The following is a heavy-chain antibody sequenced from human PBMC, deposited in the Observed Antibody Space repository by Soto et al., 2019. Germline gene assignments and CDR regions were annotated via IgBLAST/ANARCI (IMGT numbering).Heavy chain of an antibody. CDR2: INHSGST. CDR1: GGSFSGYY. CDR3: ARAQRVVPAAILSLYYYGMDV. D-gene: IGHD2-2*02. Sequence: PAETLSLTCAVYGGSFSGYYWSWIRQPPGKGLEWIGEINHSGSTNYNPSLKSRVTISVDTSKNQFSLKLSSVTAADTAVYYCARAQRVVPAAILSLYYYGMDVGGQGTTVTVSS. J-gene: IGHJ6*02. V-gene: IGHV4-34*01.